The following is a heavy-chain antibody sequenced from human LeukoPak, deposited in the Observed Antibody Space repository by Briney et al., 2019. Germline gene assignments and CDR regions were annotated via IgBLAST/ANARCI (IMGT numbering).Heavy chain of an antibody. CDR2: IVGSGDTT. CDR3: AKDAINADGYWEFDY. Sequence: GGSLRLSWEASGFTISTYAMSWVGQAPGRGLEWVSGIVGSGDTTYADAVKGRFTISKDNSKNTVYLQMNSLRAEDTAVYYCAKDAINADGYWEFDYWGQGNLVTVSS. CDR1: GFTISTYA. J-gene: IGHJ4*02. D-gene: IGHD2-2*03. V-gene: IGHV3-23*01.